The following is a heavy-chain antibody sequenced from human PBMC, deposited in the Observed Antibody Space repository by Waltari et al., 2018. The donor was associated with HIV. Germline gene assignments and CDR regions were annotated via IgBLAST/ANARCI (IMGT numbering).Heavy chain of an antibody. CDR3: ARGRSEGYIDY. CDR1: GGSFSDYY. V-gene: IGHV4-34*01. J-gene: IGHJ4*02. CDR2: INHSGST. D-gene: IGHD2-2*02. Sequence: QVQLQQWGAGLLKPSETLSLTCAGYGGSFSDYYWTWIRQPPGKGLEWIGEINHSGSTNFNPSLKSRVTMSVDTPKNQFSLKVNSVTAADTAVYYCARGRSEGYIDYWGQGTQVTVSS.